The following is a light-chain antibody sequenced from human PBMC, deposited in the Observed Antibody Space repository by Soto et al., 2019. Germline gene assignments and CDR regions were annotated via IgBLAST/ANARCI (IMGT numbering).Light chain of an antibody. J-gene: IGKJ5*01. CDR1: QSVSTY. V-gene: IGKV3-11*01. CDR3: QQRSNWPLIT. Sequence: EIVLTQSPATLSLSPGEKATFSCRAGQSVSTYLAWYKQKPGQAPRLLIDDASNRATGIPARFSGSGSGTDFTLTISILEPEDFAVYYGQQRSNWPLITFGQGTRLEIK. CDR2: DAS.